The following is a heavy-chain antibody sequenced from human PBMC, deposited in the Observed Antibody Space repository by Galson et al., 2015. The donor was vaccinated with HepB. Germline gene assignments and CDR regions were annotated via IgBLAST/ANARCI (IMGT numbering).Heavy chain of an antibody. D-gene: IGHD1-26*01. CDR2: ISAYNGNT. V-gene: IGHV1-18*01. CDR3: ARGPQIYSGSYYWHFDY. CDR1: GYTFTSYG. Sequence: SVKVSCKASGYTFTSYGISWVRQAPGQGLEWMGWISAYNGNTNYAQKLQGRVTMTTDTSTSTAYMELRSLRSDDTAVYYCARGPQIYSGSYYWHFDYWGQGTLVTVSS. J-gene: IGHJ4*02.